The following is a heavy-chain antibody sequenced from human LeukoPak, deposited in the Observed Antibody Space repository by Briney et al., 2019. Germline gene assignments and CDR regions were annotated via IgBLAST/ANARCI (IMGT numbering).Heavy chain of an antibody. V-gene: IGHV1-8*01. CDR3: ARGYSYGYGYYMDV. CDR1: GYTFTSYD. Sequence: ASVKVSCKASGYTFTSYDINWVRQATGRGLEWMGWMNPNSGNTGYAQKFQGRVTMTRNTSISTAYMELSSLRSEDTAVYYCARGYSYGYGYYMDVWGKGTTVTISS. D-gene: IGHD5-18*01. CDR2: MNPNSGNT. J-gene: IGHJ6*03.